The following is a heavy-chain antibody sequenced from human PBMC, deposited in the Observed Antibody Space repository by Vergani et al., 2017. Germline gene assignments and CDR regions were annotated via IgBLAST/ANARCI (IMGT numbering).Heavy chain of an antibody. CDR3: AKVGCSSTSCYGGYYYYYMDV. CDR2: ISWNSGSI. J-gene: IGHJ6*03. V-gene: IGHV3-9*01. D-gene: IGHD2-2*01. Sequence: EVQMVESGGGLVQPGRSLRLSCAASGFTFDDYAMHWVRQAPGKGLEWVSGISWNSGSIGYADSVKGRFTISRDNAKNSLYLQMNSLRAEDTAVYYCAKVGCSSTSCYGGYYYYYMDVWGKGTTVTVSS. CDR1: GFTFDDYA.